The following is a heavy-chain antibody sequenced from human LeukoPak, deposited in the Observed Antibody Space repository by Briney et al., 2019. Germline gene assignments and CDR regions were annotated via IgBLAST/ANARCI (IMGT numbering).Heavy chain of an antibody. J-gene: IGHJ4*02. V-gene: IGHV3-21*04. CDR3: AKDFKMDYGDYVFDY. CDR2: ISSSSSYI. D-gene: IGHD4-17*01. CDR1: GFTFSSYS. Sequence: GGSLRLSCAASGFTFSSYSMNLVRQAPGKGLEWVSSISSSSSYIYYADSVKGRFTISRDNAKNSLYLQMNSLRAEDMALYYCAKDFKMDYGDYVFDYWGQGTLVTVSS.